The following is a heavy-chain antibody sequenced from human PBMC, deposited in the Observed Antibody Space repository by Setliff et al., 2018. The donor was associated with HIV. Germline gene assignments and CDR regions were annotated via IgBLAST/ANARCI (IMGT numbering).Heavy chain of an antibody. CDR1: GYSFGDYW. Sequence: PGESLKISCRGFGYSFGDYWIGWVRQKPGKGLEWMGIIFPADSDTRVSPSFQGQVSISADRSTYAAFLQWTSLKGSDTGMYFCARHRVDTSMLVVKSPGAFDLWGQGTLVTVSS. CDR2: IFPADSDT. D-gene: IGHD3-22*01. V-gene: IGHV5-51*01. CDR3: ARHRVDTSMLVVKSPGAFDL. J-gene: IGHJ3*01.